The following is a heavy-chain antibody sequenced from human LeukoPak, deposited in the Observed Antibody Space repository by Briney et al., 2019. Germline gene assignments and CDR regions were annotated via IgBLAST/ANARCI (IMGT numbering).Heavy chain of an antibody. CDR1: GFTFSSYW. D-gene: IGHD5-18*01. J-gene: IGHJ4*02. Sequence: GGSLRLSCAASGFTFSSYWMSWVRQAPGKGLEWVANIKKDGSEKYYVASVKGRFTISRDNAKTSLYLQMNSLRDEDTAVYYCAREYSYGQRDYFDYWGQGTLVTVSS. CDR2: IKKDGSEK. V-gene: IGHV3-7*01. CDR3: AREYSYGQRDYFDY.